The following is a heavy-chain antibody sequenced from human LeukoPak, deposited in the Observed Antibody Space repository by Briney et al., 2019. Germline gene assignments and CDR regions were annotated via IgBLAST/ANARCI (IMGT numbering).Heavy chain of an antibody. CDR1: GFTFSSYG. J-gene: IGHJ4*02. D-gene: IGHD5-18*01. CDR3: AKDGDTHMDFDY. V-gene: IGHV3-30*18. CDR2: ISCDGSNK. Sequence: GGSLRLSCAASGFTFSSYGMHWVRQAPGKGLEWVAVISCDGSNKYYADSVKGRFTISRDNSKNTLYLQMNSLRAEDTAVYYCAKDGDTHMDFDYWGQGTLVTVSS.